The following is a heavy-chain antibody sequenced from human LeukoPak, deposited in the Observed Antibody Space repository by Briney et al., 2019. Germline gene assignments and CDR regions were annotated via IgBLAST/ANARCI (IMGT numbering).Heavy chain of an antibody. Sequence: GGSLRLSCAASGFTFSSYGMHWVRQAPGKGLEWVAFIRYDGSNKYYADSVKGRFTISRDNSKNTLYLQMNSPRAEDTAVYYCAKGLTLNFISYYFDYWGQGTLVTVSS. CDR1: GFTFSSYG. CDR3: AKGLTLNFISYYFDY. D-gene: IGHD3-10*01. V-gene: IGHV3-30*02. J-gene: IGHJ4*02. CDR2: IRYDGSNK.